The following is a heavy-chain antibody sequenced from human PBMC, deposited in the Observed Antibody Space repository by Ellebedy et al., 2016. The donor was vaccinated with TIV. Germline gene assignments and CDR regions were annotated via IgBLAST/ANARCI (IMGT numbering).Heavy chain of an antibody. D-gene: IGHD1-26*01. J-gene: IGHJ4*02. CDR2: IKPDGSET. Sequence: PGGSLRLSCEASGFTFSTYWMTWPRQAPGKGLEWVANIKPDGSETYYVDSVKGRFTISRDNAKNTLYLQMKGLRAEDTAVYYCARDSSGSIDYWGQGTLVTVSS. CDR1: GFTFSTYW. CDR3: ARDSSGSIDY. V-gene: IGHV3-7*01.